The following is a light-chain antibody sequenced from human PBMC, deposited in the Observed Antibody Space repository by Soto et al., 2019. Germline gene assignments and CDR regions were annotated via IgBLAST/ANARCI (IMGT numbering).Light chain of an antibody. CDR2: DAS. CDR3: QQYNTWQG. Sequence: EIVLTQSPATLSLSPGERATLSCRASQSVSSYLAWYQQKPGQAPRLLIYDASNRATGIPARFSGSGSGTDFTLTISSLEPEDFAVYYCQQYNTWQGFGQGTKV. CDR1: QSVSSY. J-gene: IGKJ1*01. V-gene: IGKV3-11*01.